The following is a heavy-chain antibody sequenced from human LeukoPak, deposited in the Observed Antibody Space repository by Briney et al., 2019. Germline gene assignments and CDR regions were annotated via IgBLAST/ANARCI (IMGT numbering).Heavy chain of an antibody. V-gene: IGHV3-33*01. CDR3: ARDGPRDRPPSHAFDL. D-gene: IGHD2-21*02. CDR2: IWYDGSNK. CDR1: GFTLRTYG. Sequence: GGSLRLSCATSGFTLRTYGMHWVRQAPGKGLEWVAVIWYDGSNKYYGDSVKGRFTISRDNSKNTLYLQMNSLRVEDTAVYYCARDGPRDRPPSHAFDLWGQGTMVTVS. J-gene: IGHJ3*01.